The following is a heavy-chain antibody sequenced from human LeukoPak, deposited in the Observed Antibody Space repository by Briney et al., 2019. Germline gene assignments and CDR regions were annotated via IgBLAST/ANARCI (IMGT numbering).Heavy chain of an antibody. D-gene: IGHD1-7*01. CDR2: IYSGGST. Sequence: GGSLRLSCAASGFTVSSNYMSWVRQAPGKGLEWVSVIYSGGSTYYADSVKGRFAISRDNSKNTLYLQMNSLRAEDTAVYYCARSYNWNYVLDYWGQGTLVTVSS. V-gene: IGHV3-53*01. CDR3: ARSYNWNYVLDY. CDR1: GFTVSSNY. J-gene: IGHJ4*02.